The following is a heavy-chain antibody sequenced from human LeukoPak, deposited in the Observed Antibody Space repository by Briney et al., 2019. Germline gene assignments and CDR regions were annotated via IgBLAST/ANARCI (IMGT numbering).Heavy chain of an antibody. CDR1: GGSISSYY. J-gene: IGHJ3*02. CDR3: ARARGYCSSTSCYGHAFDI. Sequence: SETLSLTCTVSGGSISSYYWSWIRQPPGKGLEWIGYIYYSGSTNYNPSLKSRVTISVDTSKNQFSLKLSSVTAADTAVYYCARARGYCSSTSCYGHAFDIWGQGTMVTVSS. V-gene: IGHV4-59*08. CDR2: IYYSGST. D-gene: IGHD2-2*01.